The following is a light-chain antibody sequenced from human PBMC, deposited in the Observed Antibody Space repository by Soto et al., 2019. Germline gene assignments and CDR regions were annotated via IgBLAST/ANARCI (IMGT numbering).Light chain of an antibody. V-gene: IGKV3-15*01. CDR1: QSVNRN. Sequence: EIVLTQSPATVSVSPGEGATLSCRASQSVNRNLVWYQQRPGQAPRLLMYGASVRASGIPARFRGSGSGTEFSLTISSLQAEDFAVYYCQQYNNGPPATFGGGTKVEIK. CDR3: QQYNNGPPAT. CDR2: GAS. J-gene: IGKJ4*01.